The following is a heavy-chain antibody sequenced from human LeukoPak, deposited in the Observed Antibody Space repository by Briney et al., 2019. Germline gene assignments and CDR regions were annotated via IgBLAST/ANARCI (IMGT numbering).Heavy chain of an antibody. V-gene: IGHV1-24*01. Sequence: ASVKVSCKDSGYTLTELSMHWVRQAPGKGLEWMGGFDPEDGETIYAQKFQGRVTMTEDTSTDTAYMELSSLRSEDTAVYYCATSYSSSWYHFDYWGQGTLVTVSS. CDR3: ATSYSSSWYHFDY. CDR1: GYTLTELS. CDR2: FDPEDGET. J-gene: IGHJ4*02. D-gene: IGHD6-13*01.